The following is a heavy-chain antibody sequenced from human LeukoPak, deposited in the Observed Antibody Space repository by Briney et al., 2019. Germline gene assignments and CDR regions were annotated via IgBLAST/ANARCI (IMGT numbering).Heavy chain of an antibody. CDR2: IWYDGSNK. CDR1: GFTFSSYG. J-gene: IGHJ4*02. D-gene: IGHD4-11*01. V-gene: IGHV3-33*01. CDR3: ARDRAIVTTNYYFDY. Sequence: PGGSLRLSCAASGFTFSSYGMHWVRQAPGKGLEWVAVIWYDGSNKYYADSVKGGFTITRDNSKNTLYLQMNSLRAEDTAVYYCARDRAIVTTNYYFDYWGQGTLVTVSS.